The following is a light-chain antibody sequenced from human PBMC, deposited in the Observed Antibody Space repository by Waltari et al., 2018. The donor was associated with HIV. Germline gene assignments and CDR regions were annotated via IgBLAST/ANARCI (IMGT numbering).Light chain of an antibody. CDR3: QQSYITPLT. V-gene: IGKV1-39*01. CDR1: QSISSY. J-gene: IGKJ4*01. CDR2: AAS. Sequence: DIQMTQSPSSLSASVGDSVTITCRASQSISSYLNWYQQKPGKAPNLLIYAASSLQSGVPSRFSGSGSGTDFTLTISSLQPEDFATYYCQQSYITPLTFGGGTKVEIK.